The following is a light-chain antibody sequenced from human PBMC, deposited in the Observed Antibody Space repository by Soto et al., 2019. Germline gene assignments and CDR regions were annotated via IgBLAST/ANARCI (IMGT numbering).Light chain of an antibody. CDR2: GAS. J-gene: IGKJ4*01. CDR1: QSVRSN. V-gene: IGKV3D-15*01. Sequence: EIVLTQSPANRSVSPGERATLSCRASQSVRSNLAWYRQKPGQAPRLLIYGASTRATGIQARFSGSGSGTECTRTIRSLQPEDFAVYYCQQYNNSPLTFGGGTKVDIK. CDR3: QQYNNSPLT.